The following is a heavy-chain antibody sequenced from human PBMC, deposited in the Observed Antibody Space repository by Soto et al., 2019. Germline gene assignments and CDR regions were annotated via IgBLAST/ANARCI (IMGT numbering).Heavy chain of an antibody. CDR3: ARDCAETTVVTAHFDY. J-gene: IGHJ4*02. CDR1: GFTFSSYG. CDR2: IWYDGSNK. Sequence: PGGSLRLSCAASGFTFSSYGMHWVRQAPGKGLEWVAVIWYDGSNKYYADSVKGRFTISRDNSKNTLYLQMNSLRAEDTAVYYCARDCAETTVVTAHFDYWGQGTLVTVSS. V-gene: IGHV3-33*01. D-gene: IGHD2-15*01.